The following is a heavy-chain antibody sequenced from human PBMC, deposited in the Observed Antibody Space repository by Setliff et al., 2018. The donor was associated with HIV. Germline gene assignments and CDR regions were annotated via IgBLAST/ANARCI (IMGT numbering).Heavy chain of an antibody. J-gene: IGHJ4*02. CDR2: IKQDGREK. V-gene: IGHV3-7*01. D-gene: IGHD5-12*01. Sequence: QPGGSLRLSCAASGFSFSTYWMTWVRQAPGKGLEWVANIKQDGREKIYVDSLKGRFTISRDNAKNSLYLQMNSLRAEDTAVYYCAGAPSSGYESDLYKFYFDSWGQGTLVTVSS. CDR1: GFSFSTYW. CDR3: AGAPSSGYESDLYKFYFDS.